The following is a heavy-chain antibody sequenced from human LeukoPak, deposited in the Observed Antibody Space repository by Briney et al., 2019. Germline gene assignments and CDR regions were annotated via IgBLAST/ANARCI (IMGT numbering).Heavy chain of an antibody. CDR1: GFTFSSYA. J-gene: IGHJ2*01. CDR2: ISGSGDRT. Sequence: PGGSLRLSCAASGFTFSSYAMNWVRQAPGKGLEWVSSISGSGDRTYCADSEKGRFTISRDNSKNTLYLQMNSLRAEDTAVYYCARGVVPAAMRYWYFDLWGRGTLVTVSS. D-gene: IGHD2-2*01. CDR3: ARGVVPAAMRYWYFDL. V-gene: IGHV3-23*01.